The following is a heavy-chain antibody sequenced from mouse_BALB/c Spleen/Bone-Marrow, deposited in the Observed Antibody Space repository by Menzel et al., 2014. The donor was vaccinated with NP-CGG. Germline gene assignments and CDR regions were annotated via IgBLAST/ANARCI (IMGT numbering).Heavy chain of an antibody. D-gene: IGHD5-1-1*01. CDR1: GFNIKDTY. Sequence: EVKLVESGAELVKPGASVRLSCTASGFNIKDTYMHWVKQRPEQGLEWIGRIDPANGNTKFAPKFQGKAAITADTSSNTAYLHLSSLTSEDTAVYYCARGIPYYPMDFWGQGTSATVSS. CDR3: ARGIPYYPMDF. CDR2: IDPANGNT. V-gene: IGHV14-3*02. J-gene: IGHJ4*01.